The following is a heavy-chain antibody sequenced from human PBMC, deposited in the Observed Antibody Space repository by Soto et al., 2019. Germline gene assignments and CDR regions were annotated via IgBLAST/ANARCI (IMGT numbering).Heavy chain of an antibody. CDR3: ARESGYSYGFLGY. CDR1: GFTFSSYS. J-gene: IGHJ4*02. V-gene: IGHV3-21*01. CDR2: ISSSSSYI. D-gene: IGHD5-18*01. Sequence: GGSLRLSCAASGFTFSSYSMNWVRQAPGKGLEWVSSISSSSSYIYYADSVKGRFTISRDNAKNSLYLQMNSLRAEDTAVYYCARESGYSYGFLGYWGQGTLVTVSS.